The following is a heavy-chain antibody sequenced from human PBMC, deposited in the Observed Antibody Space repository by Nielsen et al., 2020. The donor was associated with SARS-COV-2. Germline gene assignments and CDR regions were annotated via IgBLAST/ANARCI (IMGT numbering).Heavy chain of an antibody. CDR3: ARQSGSYLHYFDY. V-gene: IGHV1-3*01. CDR1: GYTFTSYA. J-gene: IGHJ4*02. Sequence: ASVKVSCKASGYTFTSYAMHWVRQAPGQRLEWMGWINAGNGNTKYSQKFQGRVTITRDTSASTAYMELSSLRSEDTAAYYCARQSGSYLHYFDYWGQGTLVTVSS. D-gene: IGHD1-26*01. CDR2: INAGNGNT.